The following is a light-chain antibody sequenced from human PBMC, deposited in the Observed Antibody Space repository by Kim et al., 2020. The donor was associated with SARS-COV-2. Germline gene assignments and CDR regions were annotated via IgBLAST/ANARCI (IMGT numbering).Light chain of an antibody. J-gene: IGKJ4*01. CDR2: GAS. Sequence: EIVMTQSPGTLSVSPGERATLSCRASDTVSTSVAWYQQKPGQAPRLLIYGASTRATGSPARFSGSGYGTEFSLTISSLQSEDFAVYYCQQYNNWPLSFGGGTKVDSK. V-gene: IGKV3-15*01. CDR3: QQYNNWPLS. CDR1: DTVSTS.